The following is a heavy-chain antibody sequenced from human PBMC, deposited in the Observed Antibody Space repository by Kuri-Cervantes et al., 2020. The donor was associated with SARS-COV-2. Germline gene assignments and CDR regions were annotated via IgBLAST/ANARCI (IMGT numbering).Heavy chain of an antibody. J-gene: IGHJ5*02. D-gene: IGHD1-26*01. CDR1: GYTFTNYD. Sequence: SVKVSCKASGYTFTNYDINWVRQATGQGLEWMGRIIPILGIANYAQKFQGRVTITADKSTSTAYMELRSLRSDDTAVYYCARGSKASYSGSSWFDPWGQGTLVTVSS. CDR2: IIPILGIA. CDR3: ARGSKASYSGSSWFDP. V-gene: IGHV1-69*04.